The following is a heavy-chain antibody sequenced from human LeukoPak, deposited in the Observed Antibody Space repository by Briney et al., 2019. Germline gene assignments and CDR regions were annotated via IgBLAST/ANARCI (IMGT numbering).Heavy chain of an antibody. Sequence: PGGSLRLSCAASGFTFSSYWMSWVRQAPGKGLEWVAYIKKGGSKKYYVDSVKGRFTISRDNAKYSLYLQMNSLRAEDTAVYYGARAKSYYFSFDYWGQGTLVTVSS. V-gene: IGHV3-7*01. J-gene: IGHJ4*02. CDR1: GFTFSSYW. D-gene: IGHD1-26*01. CDR2: IKKGGSKK. CDR3: ARAKSYYFSFDY.